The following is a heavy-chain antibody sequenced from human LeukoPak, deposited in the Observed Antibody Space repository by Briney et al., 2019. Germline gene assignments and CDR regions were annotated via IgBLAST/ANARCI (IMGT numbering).Heavy chain of an antibody. CDR2: ISGSGGST. Sequence: GGSLRLSCAASGFTFSSYGMSWVRQAPGKGLEWVSAISGSGGSTYYADSVKGRFTISRDNSKNTLYLQMNSLRAEDTAVYYCARDRTSSGWGGPFDYWGQGTLVTVSS. CDR1: GFTFSSYG. V-gene: IGHV3-23*01. J-gene: IGHJ4*02. CDR3: ARDRTSSGWGGPFDY. D-gene: IGHD6-19*01.